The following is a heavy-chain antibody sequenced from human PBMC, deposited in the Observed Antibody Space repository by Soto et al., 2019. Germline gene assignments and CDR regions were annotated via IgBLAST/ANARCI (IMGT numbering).Heavy chain of an antibody. Sequence: PSETLSLTCTVSGGSISSGPSYWGWIRQPPGQGREWVGSIYYLGNTYYNSSLGSRVVISVDKSKNQFSLKLSSVTAADTAVYYCAGLYPYESSGYXLNYWAQGTQVTVSS. J-gene: IGHJ4*02. D-gene: IGHD3-22*01. CDR2: IYYLGNT. CDR3: AGLYPYESSGYXLNY. V-gene: IGHV4-39*01. CDR1: GGSISSGPSY.